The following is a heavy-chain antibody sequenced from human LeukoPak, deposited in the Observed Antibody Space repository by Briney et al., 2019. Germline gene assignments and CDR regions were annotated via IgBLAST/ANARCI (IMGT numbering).Heavy chain of an antibody. CDR2: VHYSGST. Sequence: PSETLSLTCTVSGDSISRSNFYWGWIRQPPGKGLEWVGSVHYSGSTYYNPSLKSRVTISVDTPKNQFSLKLTSVTAADTAVYYCARPTYYDNSGYYYWGQGTLVTVSS. D-gene: IGHD3-22*01. CDR1: GDSISRSNFY. J-gene: IGHJ4*02. V-gene: IGHV4-39*01. CDR3: ARPTYYDNSGYYY.